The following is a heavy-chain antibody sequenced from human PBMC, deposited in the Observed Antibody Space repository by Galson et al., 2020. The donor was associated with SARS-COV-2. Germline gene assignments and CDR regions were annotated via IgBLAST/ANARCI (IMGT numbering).Heavy chain of an antibody. V-gene: IGHV4-30-2*01. CDR3: ARLHYGEYAPEAFDI. J-gene: IGHJ3*02. CDR2: ISHSGGT. Sequence: SQTLSLTCAVSGTSIRSGSYSWNWIRQPPGKGMAWIGYISHSGGTYYNPSLKSRVTISGDRSKNQFSLRLSSVTAADTAVYYCARLHYGEYAPEAFDIWGPGTRVTVAS. CDR1: GTSIRSGSYS. D-gene: IGHD4-17*01.